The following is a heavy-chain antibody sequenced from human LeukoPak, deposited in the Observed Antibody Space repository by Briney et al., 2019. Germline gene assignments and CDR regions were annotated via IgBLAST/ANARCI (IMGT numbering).Heavy chain of an antibody. Sequence: PEGSLRLSCAASGFTFSGCAMTWVRQAPGKGLEWVSTISDSGGSTYYADAVKGRFTISRDNSKDTLYAQMNSLRAEDAAVYYCAKSHSVAQRGYFDYWGQGTLVTVSS. CDR2: ISDSGGST. CDR1: GFTFSGCA. J-gene: IGHJ4*02. CDR3: AKSHSVAQRGYFDY. D-gene: IGHD2-15*01. V-gene: IGHV3-23*01.